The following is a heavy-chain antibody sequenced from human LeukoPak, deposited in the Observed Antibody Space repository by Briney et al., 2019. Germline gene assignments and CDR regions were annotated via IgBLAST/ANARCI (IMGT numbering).Heavy chain of an antibody. J-gene: IGHJ4*02. V-gene: IGHV1-2*02. D-gene: IGHD2-2*01. CDR2: INPNSGAT. CDR1: GYTFTGYY. Sequence: ASVKVSCKASGYTFTGYYIHWVRQAPGQGLGWMGWINPNSGATYYTQNFQGRVTMSRDTSINTVYMELSRLTSDDTAMYYCARAPIYCTSSSCGLAYFDYWGQGTLLTVSS. CDR3: ARAPIYCTSSSCGLAYFDY.